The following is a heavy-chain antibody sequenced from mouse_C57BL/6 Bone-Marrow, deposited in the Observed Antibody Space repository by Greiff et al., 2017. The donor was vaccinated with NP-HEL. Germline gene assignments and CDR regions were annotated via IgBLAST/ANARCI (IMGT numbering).Heavy chain of an antibody. CDR2: IWTGGGT. CDR1: GFSLTSYA. Sequence: VQRVESGPGLVAPSQSLSITCTVSGFSLTSYAISWVRQPPGKGLEWLGVIWTGGGTHYTSALKSRLSIRQGNSKSQVFLKMNSLQTDDAARYYCARNWHYDYPWFAYWGQGTLVTVSA. CDR3: ARNWHYDYPWFAY. V-gene: IGHV2-9-1*01. J-gene: IGHJ3*01. D-gene: IGHD2-4*01.